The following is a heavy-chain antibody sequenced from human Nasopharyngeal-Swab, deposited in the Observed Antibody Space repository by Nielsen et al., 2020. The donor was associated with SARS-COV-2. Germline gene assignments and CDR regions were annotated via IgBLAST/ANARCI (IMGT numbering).Heavy chain of an antibody. V-gene: IGHV3-15*01. Sequence: GEYLKISCAASGFTFSNSWMSWVRQAPGKGLEWVGRSKSKNDGGTTDYAAPVKGSSTNSRDDAKNTLYLQMNSLKTEDTAVYYCTKAQSLYYYYMDVWGKGTTVTVSS. CDR3: TKAQSLYYYYMDV. J-gene: IGHJ6*03. CDR2: SKSKNDGGTT. CDR1: GFTFSNSW.